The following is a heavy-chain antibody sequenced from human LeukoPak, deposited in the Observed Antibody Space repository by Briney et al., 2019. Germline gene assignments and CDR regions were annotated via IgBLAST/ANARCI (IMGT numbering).Heavy chain of an antibody. CDR2: ISGSGGST. J-gene: IGHJ5*02. Sequence: PGGSLRPSCAASGLTFSSYAVSWVRQAPGKGLEWVSAISGSGGSTYYADSVKGRFTISRDNSKNTLYLQMNSLRAEDTAVYYYAKDTFWSGSNWFDPWGQGTLVTVSS. D-gene: IGHD3-3*01. CDR1: GLTFSSYA. V-gene: IGHV3-23*01. CDR3: AKDTFWSGSNWFDP.